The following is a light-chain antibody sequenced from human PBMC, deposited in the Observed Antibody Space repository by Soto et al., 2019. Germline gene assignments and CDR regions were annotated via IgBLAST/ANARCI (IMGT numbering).Light chain of an antibody. J-gene: IGKJ1*01. CDR1: QSVSSGY. V-gene: IGKV3-20*01. Sequence: EIVLTQSPGTLSLSPGERATLSCRASQSVSSGYLAWYQQKPGQAPRLLIYGASSRATGIPDRFSGSGSGTVFTLTISRLEPEDFAVYYCQQYDSSPVTFGHGTKVEIK. CDR2: GAS. CDR3: QQYDSSPVT.